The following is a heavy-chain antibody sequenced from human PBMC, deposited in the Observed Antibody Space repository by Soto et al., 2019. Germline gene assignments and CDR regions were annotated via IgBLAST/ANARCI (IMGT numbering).Heavy chain of an antibody. D-gene: IGHD2-15*01. V-gene: IGHV4-39*01. CDR3: GKVLVGATGHTDSDS. J-gene: IGHJ4*02. Sequence: PSETLSLTCTVSGGSIYRSGYYWGWIRQPPGRGLEWIGNIDYNGVTYSNPSLKSRVTISRDTSKNRFSLKLTSVTAADTALYYCGKVLVGATGHTDSDSWGPGTLVTVYS. CDR1: GGSIYRSGYY. CDR2: IDYNGVT.